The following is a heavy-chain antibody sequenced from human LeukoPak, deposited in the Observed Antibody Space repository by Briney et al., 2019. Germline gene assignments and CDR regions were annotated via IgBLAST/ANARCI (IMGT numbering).Heavy chain of an antibody. Sequence: SETLSLTCTVSGGSISSGTYYWGWIRQPPGKGLEWIGSIYYGGTTYYNPSLESRVTISLDTSKNQFSLKLSSVTAADTAVYYCARQLVGAMGYWGQGTLVTVSS. CDR2: IYYGGTT. CDR1: GGSISSGTYY. D-gene: IGHD1-26*01. CDR3: ARQLVGAMGY. J-gene: IGHJ4*02. V-gene: IGHV4-39*07.